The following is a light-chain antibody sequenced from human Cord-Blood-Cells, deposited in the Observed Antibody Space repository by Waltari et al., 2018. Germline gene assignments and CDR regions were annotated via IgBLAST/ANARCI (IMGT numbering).Light chain of an antibody. CDR3: SSYTSSSTV. V-gene: IGLV2-14*03. J-gene: IGLJ3*02. Sequence: QSALTQPASVSGSPGQSIPIPCTGTSSCARGSKYVSWYQQHPGKAPQPMIYDVSTRPSGVSNRFSGSKSGNTASLTIAGLQAEDEADYYCSSYTSSSTVFGGGTKLTVL. CDR1: SSCARGSKY. CDR2: DVS.